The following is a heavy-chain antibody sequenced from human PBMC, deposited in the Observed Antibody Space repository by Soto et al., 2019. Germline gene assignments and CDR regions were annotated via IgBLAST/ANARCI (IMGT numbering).Heavy chain of an antibody. CDR2: IHSGAATI. CDR3: ARSRGIFPRYYFDS. J-gene: IGHJ4*02. V-gene: IGHV3-48*02. D-gene: IGHD3-3*01. CDR1: GFTFSSYS. Sequence: EVQLVESGGALVQPGGSLRLSCAASGFTFSSYSMNWVRQAPGKGLEWISYIHSGAATIYYADSVRGRFTISRDNAKNSLYLQMNSLRDEDTAIYFCARSRGIFPRYYFDSWGQGTLVTVSS.